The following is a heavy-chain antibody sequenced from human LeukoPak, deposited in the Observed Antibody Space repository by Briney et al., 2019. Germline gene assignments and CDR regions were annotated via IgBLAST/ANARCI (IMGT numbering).Heavy chain of an antibody. D-gene: IGHD1-26*01. CDR3: ARDKEWDRSSFDY. CDR1: GFTFSSYW. CDR2: IKQDGSEK. Sequence: PGGSLRLSCAASGFTFSSYWMSWVRQAPGKGLEWVANIKQDGSEKYYVDSVKGRFTISRDNAKNSLYLQMNSLRAEDTAVYYCARDKEWDRSSFDYWGQGTLVTVSS. J-gene: IGHJ4*02. V-gene: IGHV3-7*01.